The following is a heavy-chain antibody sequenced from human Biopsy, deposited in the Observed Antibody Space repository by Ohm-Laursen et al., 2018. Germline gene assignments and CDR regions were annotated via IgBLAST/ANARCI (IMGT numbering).Heavy chain of an antibody. V-gene: IGHV4-61*01. Sequence: GTLSLTSTVSGDSLSSGPDNWSWIRQPPGQGLEYIGFIYSGGNTNYNPSLQNRVTMSVDTSKNQFSLKLGSVIAADTAVYYCARGRRTSGWPYFANWGQGTLVIVSS. CDR1: GDSLSSGPDN. D-gene: IGHD6-19*01. CDR2: IYSGGNT. J-gene: IGHJ4*02. CDR3: ARGRRTSGWPYFAN.